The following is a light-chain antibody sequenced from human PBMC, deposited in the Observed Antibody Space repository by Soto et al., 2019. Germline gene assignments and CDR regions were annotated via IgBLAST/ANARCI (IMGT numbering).Light chain of an antibody. J-gene: IGKJ5*01. CDR2: AAS. CDR1: QSISSY. Sequence: DIQMTQSPSSLSASVGDRVTITCRASQSISSYLNWYQQKPGKAPKLLIYAASSLQSGVPSRFSGSGSGTEFSLTITSLQPEDFATYYCQQLFDSPITFGQGTRLEL. CDR3: QQLFDSPIT. V-gene: IGKV1-39*01.